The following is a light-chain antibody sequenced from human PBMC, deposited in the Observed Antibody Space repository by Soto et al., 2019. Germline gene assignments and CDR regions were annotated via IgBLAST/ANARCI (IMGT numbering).Light chain of an antibody. CDR2: GAS. CDR1: QSVSNNY. Sequence: EFVLTQSPGTLSLSPGERATLSCRASQSVSNNYLAWYQQKPGQAPRLLIYGASNRATGIPDRFSGSGSGTDFTLTINRLEPEDFAVYYCQQYGSSPTFGQGTKVDI. V-gene: IGKV3-20*01. CDR3: QQYGSSPT. J-gene: IGKJ1*01.